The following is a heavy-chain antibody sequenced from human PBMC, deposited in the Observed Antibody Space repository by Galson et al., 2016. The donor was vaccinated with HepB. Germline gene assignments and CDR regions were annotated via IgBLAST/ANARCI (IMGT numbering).Heavy chain of an antibody. CDR1: GFTFRNYG. D-gene: IGHD1-26*01. V-gene: IGHV3-30*03. J-gene: IGHJ4*02. CDR2: ISHDGSLK. CDR3: ALGRAAHGV. Sequence: SLRLSCAASGFTFRNYGMHWVRQAPGQGLEWVAIISHDGSLKYYADSVKGRFTISRDNSKNTLYLQMNSLRVEDAALYYCALGRAAHGVWGQGTLVAVSS.